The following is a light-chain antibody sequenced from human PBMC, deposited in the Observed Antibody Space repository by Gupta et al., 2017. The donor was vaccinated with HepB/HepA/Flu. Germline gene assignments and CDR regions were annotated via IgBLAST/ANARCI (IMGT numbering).Light chain of an antibody. V-gene: IGKV1-39*01. Sequence: DIQMTQSPSSLSASVGDRVTITCRASQTINNYLNWYQQKPGKAPKVLIYAASSLQSGVPSRFSGSGSGTDFTLTISRLQREDFAIYYWQQTYSGHTFGGWTXMEIK. CDR3: QQTYSGHT. J-gene: IGKJ4*01. CDR1: QTINNY. CDR2: AAS.